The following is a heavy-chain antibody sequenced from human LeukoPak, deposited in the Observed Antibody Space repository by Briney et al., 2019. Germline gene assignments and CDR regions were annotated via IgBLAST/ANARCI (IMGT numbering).Heavy chain of an antibody. V-gene: IGHV3-21*05. D-gene: IGHD4-17*01. CDR3: ARVPVTTEPYYYYYYMDV. J-gene: IGHJ6*03. CDR1: GFTFGIYA. Sequence: GGSLRLSCVASGFTFGIYALNWVRQAPGKGLEWISYIGPSDGRIHYADSVKGRFTISRDNAKNSVYLQMNSLRAEDTAVYYCARVPVTTEPYYYYYYMDVWGKGTTVTVSS. CDR2: IGPSDGRI.